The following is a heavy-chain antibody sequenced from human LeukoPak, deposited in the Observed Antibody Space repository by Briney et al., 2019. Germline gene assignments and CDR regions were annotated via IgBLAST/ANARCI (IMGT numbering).Heavy chain of an antibody. CDR2: IKGKIDGGTI. Sequence: NPGGSLRLSCAASGFTFSDAWMIWVRQAPGKGLEWVGRIKGKIDGGTINYAALVKGRFTISRDDSENTLYLQMNSLKTEDTAVYYCSRWGFDYWGQGTLVTVSS. CDR1: GFTFSDAW. D-gene: IGHD7-27*01. J-gene: IGHJ4*02. V-gene: IGHV3-15*01. CDR3: SRWGFDY.